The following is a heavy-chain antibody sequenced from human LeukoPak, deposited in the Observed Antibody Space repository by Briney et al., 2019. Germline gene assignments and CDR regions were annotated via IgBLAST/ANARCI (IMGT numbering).Heavy chain of an antibody. CDR2: IQQDGSAK. CDR1: GFTFSTSW. CDR3: ARFSLYDNSCYYSWLFDF. J-gene: IGHJ4*02. Sequence: PGGSLRLSCAASGFTFSTSWMSWVRQAPGKGLEWVANIQQDGSAKYYVDSVKGRFTISRDNSKNSLYLQMNSLRAEDTAVYYCARFSLYDNSCYYSWLFDFWGQGTLVTVSS. D-gene: IGHD3-22*01. V-gene: IGHV3-7*01.